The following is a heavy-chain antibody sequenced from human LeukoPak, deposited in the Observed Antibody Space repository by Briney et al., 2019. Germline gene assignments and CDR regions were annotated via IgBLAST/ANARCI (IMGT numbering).Heavy chain of an antibody. CDR1: GFTFSSYW. V-gene: IGHV3-74*01. J-gene: IGHJ4*02. CDR3: AKEFNRGLPDY. D-gene: IGHD2-21*01. CDR2: INSDGSST. Sequence: GGSLRLSCAVSGFTFSSYWMHWVRQAPGKGLVWVSRINSDGSSTSYADSVKGRFTISRDNAKNSLYLQMSSLRAEDTAVYYCAKEFNRGLPDYWGQGTLVTVPS.